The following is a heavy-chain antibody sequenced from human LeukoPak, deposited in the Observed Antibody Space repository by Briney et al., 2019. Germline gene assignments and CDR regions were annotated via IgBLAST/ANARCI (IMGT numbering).Heavy chain of an antibody. V-gene: IGHV3-30-3*01. CDR3: ARGIGWPYFDY. Sequence: GGSLRLSCAASGFTFSSYAMHWVRQAPGKGLEWVAVISYDGSNKYYADSVKGRFTISRDNSKNTLYLQMNSLRAEDMAVYYCARGIGWPYFDYWGQGTLVTVSS. CDR2: ISYDGSNK. J-gene: IGHJ4*02. CDR1: GFTFSSYA. D-gene: IGHD5-24*01.